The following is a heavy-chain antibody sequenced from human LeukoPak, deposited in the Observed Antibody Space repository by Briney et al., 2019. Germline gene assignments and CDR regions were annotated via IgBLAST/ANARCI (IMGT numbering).Heavy chain of an antibody. J-gene: IGHJ4*02. V-gene: IGHV3-7*01. CDR1: GSTFSGYW. CDR2: IKQDGSDN. CDR3: ARDPTSLY. Sequence: PWESLTLTCAASGSTFSGYWMNWVRQPPGKGLEWMANIKQDGSDNYYADSVKGRFNISRDNAENSRYLQMNSRRAQGTAVYYCARDPTSLYWGEKTLVTVSS.